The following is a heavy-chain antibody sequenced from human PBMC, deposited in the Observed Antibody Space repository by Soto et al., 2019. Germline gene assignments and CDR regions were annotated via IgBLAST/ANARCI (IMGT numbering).Heavy chain of an antibody. CDR3: ARVLAARGYNWFDP. CDR2: IYYSGST. D-gene: IGHD6-6*01. Sequence: PSETLSLTCTFSCGSIISGGYYWSWIRQHPGKGLEWIGYIYYSGSTYYNPSLKSRVTISVDTSKNQFSLKLSSVTAADTAVYYCARVLAARGYNWFDPWGQGTLVTVSS. J-gene: IGHJ5*02. V-gene: IGHV4-31*03. CDR1: CGSIISGGYY.